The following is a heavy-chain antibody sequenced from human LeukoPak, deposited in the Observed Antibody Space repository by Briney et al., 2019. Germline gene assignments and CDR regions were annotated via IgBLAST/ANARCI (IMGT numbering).Heavy chain of an antibody. D-gene: IGHD2-2*01. CDR2: ISWNSGSI. CDR1: GFTFDDYA. CDR3: AKFAGYCSSTSCRGGYYYYYMDV. Sequence: PGGSLRLSCAASGFTFDDYAMHWVRQAPGKGLEWVSGISWNSGSIGYADSVKGRFTISRDNAKNSLYLQMNSLRAEDTALYYCAKFAGYCSSTSCRGGYYYYYMDVWGKGTTVTVSS. V-gene: IGHV3-9*01. J-gene: IGHJ6*03.